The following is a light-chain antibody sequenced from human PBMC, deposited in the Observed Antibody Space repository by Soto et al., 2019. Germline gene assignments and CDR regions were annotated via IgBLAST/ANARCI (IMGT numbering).Light chain of an antibody. J-gene: IGKJ1*01. CDR2: AAS. CDR3: QQYNSYT. Sequence: DIQMTQSPSSLSASVGDRVTITCRASQGIRNDLGWYQQKPGKAPKRLIFAASSLLSGVPSRFSGSGSGTEFTPTISSLQPDDFAIYYCQQYNSYTFGQGTKWIS. CDR1: QGIRND. V-gene: IGKV1-17*01.